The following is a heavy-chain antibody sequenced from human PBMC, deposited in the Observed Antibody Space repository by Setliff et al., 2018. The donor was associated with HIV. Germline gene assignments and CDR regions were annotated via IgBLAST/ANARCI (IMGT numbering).Heavy chain of an antibody. CDR2: VYYNGAT. V-gene: IGHV4-39*01. Sequence: PSETLSLTCTVSGGSIDSSTHYWAWIRQPPGKGLEWIGSVYYNGATDHNPSLKIRVTISVDTSNQQFSLKLSSVTAADTAVYYCARHEGYNDFLTGYFRYKWYDPWGQGTLVTVSS. CDR1: GGSIDSSTHY. J-gene: IGHJ5*02. CDR3: ARHEGYNDFLTGYFRYKWYDP. D-gene: IGHD3-9*01.